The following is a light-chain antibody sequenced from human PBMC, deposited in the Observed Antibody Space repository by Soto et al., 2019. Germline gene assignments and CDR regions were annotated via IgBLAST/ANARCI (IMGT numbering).Light chain of an antibody. CDR1: QSISSY. V-gene: IGKV1-39*01. CDR3: QQSYSTPRVT. CDR2: AAS. J-gene: IGKJ2*01. Sequence: DIQMTQSPSSLSASVGDRVTITCRASQSISSYLNWYQQKPGKAPKLLIYAASSLQSGVPSRFSGSGSGTDFTLTIISLQPEDVATYYCQQSYSTPRVTFGQGTKLEIK.